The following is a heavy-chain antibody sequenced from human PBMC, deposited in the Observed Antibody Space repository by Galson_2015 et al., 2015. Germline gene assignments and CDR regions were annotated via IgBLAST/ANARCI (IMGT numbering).Heavy chain of an antibody. CDR3: ARERLLWFGESGNYFDY. Sequence: TLSLTCTVSGGSISSGSYYWSWIRQPAGKGLEWIGRIYTSGSTNYNPSLKSRVTISVDTSKNQFSLKLSSVTAADTAVYYCARERLLWFGESGNYFDYWGQGTLVTVSS. J-gene: IGHJ4*02. D-gene: IGHD3-10*01. CDR1: GGSISSGSYY. CDR2: IYTSGST. V-gene: IGHV4-61*02.